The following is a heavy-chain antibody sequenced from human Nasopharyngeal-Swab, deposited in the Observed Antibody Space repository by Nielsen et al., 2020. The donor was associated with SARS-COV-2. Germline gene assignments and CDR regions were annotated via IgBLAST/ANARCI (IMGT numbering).Heavy chain of an antibody. CDR3: ARPMRPMGHYYFGMDV. V-gene: IGHV5-51*01. D-gene: IGHD1-26*01. J-gene: IGHJ6*02. CDR2: IYPGDSNT. Sequence: GESLKIPCQGSGYSFTTYWIGWVRQMPGKGLEWMGIIYPGDSNTRYSPSFQGQVPISVDKYSSTAYLQWSSLKASDTAIYYCARPMRPMGHYYFGMDVWGQGTTVTVSS. CDR1: GYSFTTYW.